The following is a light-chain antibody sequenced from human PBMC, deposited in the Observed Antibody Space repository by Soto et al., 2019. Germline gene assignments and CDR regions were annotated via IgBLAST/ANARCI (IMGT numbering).Light chain of an antibody. J-gene: IGLJ1*01. CDR1: SSDVGGYNF. CDR3: SSYTGNSNFV. V-gene: IGLV2-8*01. CDR2: EVN. Sequence: QSALTQPPSASGSPGQSVAISCTGTSSDVGGYNFVSWYQQLPGKAPKLMIYEVNKRPSGVPDRFSGSKSGNTASLTVSGLQAEDEADYYCSSYTGNSNFVFGTGTKVTVL.